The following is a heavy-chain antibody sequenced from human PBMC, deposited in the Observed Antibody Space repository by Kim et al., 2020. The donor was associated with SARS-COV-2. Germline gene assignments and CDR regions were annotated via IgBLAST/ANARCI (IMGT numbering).Heavy chain of an antibody. V-gene: IGHV3-33*06. CDR2: IWYDGSNK. D-gene: IGHD5-18*01. Sequence: GGSLRLSCAASGFTFSSYGMHWVRQAPGKGLEWVAVIWYDGSNKYYADSVKGRFTISRDNSKNTLYLQMNSLRAEDTAVYYCAKDGLYGGYSYGYQYGDYYYYYGMDVWGQGTTVTVSS. J-gene: IGHJ6*02. CDR3: AKDGLYGGYSYGYQYGDYYYYYGMDV. CDR1: GFTFSSYG.